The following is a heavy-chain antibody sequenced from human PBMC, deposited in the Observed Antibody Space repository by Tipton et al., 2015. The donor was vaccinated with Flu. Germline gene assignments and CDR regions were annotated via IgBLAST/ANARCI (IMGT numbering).Heavy chain of an antibody. CDR2: INSDGSST. J-gene: IGHJ4*02. D-gene: IGHD1-26*01. Sequence: EASGFTFSSYWMNWVRQAPGKGLVWVSRINSDGSSTSYADSVKGRFTISRDNAKNTLYLQMNSLRAEDTAVYYCARGVGATHYWGQGTLVTVSS. V-gene: IGHV3-74*01. CDR1: GFTFSSYW. CDR3: ARGVGATHY.